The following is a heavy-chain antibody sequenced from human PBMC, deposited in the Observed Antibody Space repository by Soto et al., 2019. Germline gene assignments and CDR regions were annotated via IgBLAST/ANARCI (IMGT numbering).Heavy chain of an antibody. CDR2: IYIDGRT. D-gene: IGHD1-26*01. Sequence: EVQLVESGGDLVQPGGALRLSCAASGFTVSNSYMGWVRQAPGKGLEWVSSIYIDGRTYYADSVRGRFTISTDNSEDTLYLQMNSLRVDDTAMYYCARHVGFYWYFDLWGHGTLVTVSS. V-gene: IGHV3-66*04. J-gene: IGHJ2*01. CDR3: ARHVGFYWYFDL. CDR1: GFTVSNSY.